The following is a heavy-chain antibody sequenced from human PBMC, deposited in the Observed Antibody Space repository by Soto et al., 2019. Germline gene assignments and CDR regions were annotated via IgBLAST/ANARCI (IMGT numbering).Heavy chain of an antibody. V-gene: IGHV4-30-2*01. J-gene: IGHJ6*02. Sequence: PSETLSLTFAVSCGSISSGGYSWSWIRQRPGKGLEWIGYIYHSGSTYYNPSLKSRVTKSVDRSKNQFSLKLSSVTAADTAVYYCARGGDYDSSDRFSAEYYYYGMDVWGQGTTVTVSS. D-gene: IGHD3-22*01. CDR3: ARGGDYDSSDRFSAEYYYYGMDV. CDR1: CGSISSGGYS. CDR2: IYHSGST.